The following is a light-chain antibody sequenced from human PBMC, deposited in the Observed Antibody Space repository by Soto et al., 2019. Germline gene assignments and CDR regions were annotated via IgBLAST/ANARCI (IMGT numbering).Light chain of an antibody. Sequence: DIQMTQSPSSLSASVGDRVTITCRASQSISWYLYWYQQKPGKAPKLLIYAASSLQSGVTSRFSGSGSRTDFTLTISSLQPEDFATYYCQQSYSTPQSTFGQGTKLEIK. J-gene: IGKJ2*02. CDR3: QQSYSTPQST. CDR2: AAS. CDR1: QSISWY. V-gene: IGKV1-39*01.